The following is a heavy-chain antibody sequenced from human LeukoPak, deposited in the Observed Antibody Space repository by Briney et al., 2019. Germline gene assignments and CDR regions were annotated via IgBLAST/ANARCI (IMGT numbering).Heavy chain of an antibody. V-gene: IGHV3-21*01. Sequence: GGSLRLSCAASGFTFSSYSMNWVRQAPGKGLEWVSSISSSSSYIYYADSVKGRFTISRDNAKNSLYLQMNSLRAEGTAVYYCARGRARYWYFDLCGRGTLVTVSS. CDR3: ARGRARYWYFDL. CDR2: ISSSSSYI. CDR1: GFTFSSYS. J-gene: IGHJ2*01. D-gene: IGHD6-6*01.